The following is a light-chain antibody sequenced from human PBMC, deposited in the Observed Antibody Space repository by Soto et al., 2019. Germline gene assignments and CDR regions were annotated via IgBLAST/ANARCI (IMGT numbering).Light chain of an antibody. CDR1: SSNIGSNT. J-gene: IGLJ2*01. Sequence: QSVLTQPPSASGTPGQRVTISCSGSSSNIGSNTVNWYQQLPGTAPKLLIYSNNQRPSGVPDRFSGSKSGTSASLAISGLQSEDEADYYCAAWDDSLNGPGVVFGGGTKLTRP. CDR3: AAWDDSLNGPGVV. V-gene: IGLV1-44*01. CDR2: SNN.